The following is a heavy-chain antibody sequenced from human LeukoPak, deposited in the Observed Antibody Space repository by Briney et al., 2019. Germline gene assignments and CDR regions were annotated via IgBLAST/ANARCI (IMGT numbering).Heavy chain of an antibody. Sequence: PPGGSLRLSCAASGFTFSSYAMSWVRQAPGKGLEWVSVISGSGGNTYNADSVKGRFTISRDNSKNTLYLQMNSLRVEDTAVYYCARGGWLGKPQRVDYWGQGTLVTVSS. D-gene: IGHD6-19*01. V-gene: IGHV3-23*01. J-gene: IGHJ4*02. CDR3: ARGGWLGKPQRVDY. CDR1: GFTFSSYA. CDR2: ISGSGGNT.